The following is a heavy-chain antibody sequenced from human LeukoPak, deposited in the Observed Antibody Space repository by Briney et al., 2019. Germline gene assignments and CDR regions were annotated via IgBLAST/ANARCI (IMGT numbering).Heavy chain of an antibody. CDR2: INHSGST. CDR3: ARGLVTMVRGVTAMGWFDP. CDR1: GGSFSGYY. V-gene: IGHV4-34*01. D-gene: IGHD3-10*01. J-gene: IGHJ5*02. Sequence: SETLSLTCAVYGGSFSGYYWSWIRQPPGKGLEWIGEINHSGSTNYNPSLKSRVTISVDTSKNQFSLKLSSVTAADTAVHYCARGLVTMVRGVTAMGWFDPWGQGTLVTVSS.